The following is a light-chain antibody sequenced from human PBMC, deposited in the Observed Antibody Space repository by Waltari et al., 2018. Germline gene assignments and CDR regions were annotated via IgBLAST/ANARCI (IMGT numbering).Light chain of an antibody. Sequence: SNELPQPPSVSVSPGQTARITCSGDALPKQYAYWFQQKPGQAPLMLIYKDNEGPSGIPERFSASSSGTTVTLTISGVQAEDEADYYCQSAANSVTFDVVFGGGTKLTVL. CDR3: QSAANSVTFDVV. CDR1: ALPKQY. V-gene: IGLV3-25*03. J-gene: IGLJ2*01. CDR2: KDN.